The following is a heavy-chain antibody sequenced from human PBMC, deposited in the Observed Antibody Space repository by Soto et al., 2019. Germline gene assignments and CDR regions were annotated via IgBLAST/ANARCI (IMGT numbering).Heavy chain of an antibody. D-gene: IGHD2-2*01. V-gene: IGHV4-34*01. CDR1: GGSFSGYY. CDR2: INHSGRT. Sequence: QVQLQQWGAGLLKPSETLSLTCAANGGSFSGYYWSWIRQPPGRGLEWIGEINHSGRTNLNPSPKSRVSTSVDTSKNHFSLRLSCVTAADTAVYYCARGPRCINTSCSNDYYHLGLDVWGQGTTVTVSS. J-gene: IGHJ6*02. CDR3: ARGPRCINTSCSNDYYHLGLDV.